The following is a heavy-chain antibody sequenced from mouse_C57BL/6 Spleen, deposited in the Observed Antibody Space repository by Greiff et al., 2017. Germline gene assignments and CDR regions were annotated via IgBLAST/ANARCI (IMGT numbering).Heavy chain of an antibody. CDR1: GFSLTSYA. Sequence: VQLMESGPGLVAPSQSLSITCTVSGFSLTSYAISWVRQPPGKGLEWLGVIWTGGGTNYNSAPKSRLSTSKDNSKCGVFFKMNSLLTDDTARYYCAGRVSQLRLYAMDYWGQGTSVTVSS. CDR2: IWTGGGT. CDR3: AGRVSQLRLYAMDY. D-gene: IGHD4-1*02. J-gene: IGHJ4*01. V-gene: IGHV2-9-1*01.